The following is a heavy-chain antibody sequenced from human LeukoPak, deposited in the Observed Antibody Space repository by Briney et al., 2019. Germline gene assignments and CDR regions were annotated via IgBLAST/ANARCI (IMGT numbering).Heavy chain of an antibody. J-gene: IGHJ4*01. CDR2: ISSYSRDI. V-gene: IGHV3-21*01. CDR3: ARDDRDISSFRFDY. Sequence: PGGSLRLSCAASGFTFNTYSMNWVRQAPGKGLEWVSSISSYSRDIYYADSVKGRFTISRDNAKNSLHLQMNSLRAEDTAVYYCARDDRDISSFRFDYWGHGILVTVSS. D-gene: IGHD6-6*01. CDR1: GFTFNTYS.